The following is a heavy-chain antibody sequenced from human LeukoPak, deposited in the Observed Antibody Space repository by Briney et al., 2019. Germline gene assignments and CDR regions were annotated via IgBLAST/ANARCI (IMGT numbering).Heavy chain of an antibody. CDR3: ARAGRWLRKLKSGDWFDP. D-gene: IGHD5-24*01. V-gene: IGHV1-69*05. J-gene: IGHJ5*02. CDR2: IIPILGTA. CDR1: GGSFRIYA. Sequence: SSVKVSCMASGGSFRIYAISWVRQAPGQGLEWMGGIIPILGTANYAQKFQGRVTITTDESTSTAYTELSSLRPEDTAAYYCARAGRWLRKLKSGDWFDPWGQGNLVTVSS.